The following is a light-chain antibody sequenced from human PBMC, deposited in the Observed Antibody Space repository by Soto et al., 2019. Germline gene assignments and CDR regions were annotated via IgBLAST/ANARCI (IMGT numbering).Light chain of an antibody. V-gene: IGKV1-5*01. CDR1: QSISSW. CDR3: QQYNSYSPRT. J-gene: IGKJ1*01. CDR2: DAS. Sequence: DIQMTQSPSTLSASVGDRVTITCRASQSISSWLAWYQQKPGKAPKLLIYDASSLESGVPSRFSGSGSGTECTLTISRLQHDDFATYYCQQYNSYSPRTFGQGTKVEIK.